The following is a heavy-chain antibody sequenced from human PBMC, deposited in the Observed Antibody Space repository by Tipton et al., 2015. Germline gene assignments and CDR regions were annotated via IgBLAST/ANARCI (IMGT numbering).Heavy chain of an antibody. CDR2: ISFSDTT. V-gene: IGHV4-38-2*01. CDR1: GYSISSGYY. J-gene: IGHJ5*01. D-gene: IGHD4-23*01. CDR3: ARARGRHGGLFDS. Sequence: TLSLTCAVSGYSISSGYYWGWIRQPPGKGLEWIGYISFSDTTHYNPSLKSRITISLNTSKNQFSLKMSSVTASDTAVYYCARARGRHGGLFDSWGQGILVTVSS.